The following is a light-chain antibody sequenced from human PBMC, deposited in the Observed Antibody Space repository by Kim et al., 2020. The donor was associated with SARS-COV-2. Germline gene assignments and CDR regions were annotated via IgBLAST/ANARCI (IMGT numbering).Light chain of an antibody. CDR3: QYYGSSPLT. V-gene: IGKV3-20*01. J-gene: IGKJ3*01. CDR2: DAS. Sequence: EIVLTQSPGTRSLSPGERATLSCRASQSISSIYSAWYQQKPGQAPRLLIYDASNRATGIPDRFSGSGSGTDFTLTISRLEPEDFAVYYCQYYGSSPLTFGPGTKVDIK. CDR1: QSISSIY.